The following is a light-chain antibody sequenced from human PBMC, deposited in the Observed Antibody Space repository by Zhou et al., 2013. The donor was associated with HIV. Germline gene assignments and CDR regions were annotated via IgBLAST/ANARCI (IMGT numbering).Light chain of an antibody. CDR3: QQLNTYLTS. J-gene: IGKJ2*01. CDR1: QDIGSY. V-gene: IGKV1-9*01. Sequence: DIRLTQTPSFLSASVGDRVTITCRASQDIGSYLAWYQQKPGKAPKLLIYAASTLQSGVPSRFSGSGSGTGFTLTISSLQPEDFATYYCQQLNTYLTSFGQGTKLGIK. CDR2: AAS.